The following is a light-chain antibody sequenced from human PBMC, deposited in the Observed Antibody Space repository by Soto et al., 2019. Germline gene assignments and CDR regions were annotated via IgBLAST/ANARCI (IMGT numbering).Light chain of an antibody. CDR1: QSVSSN. CDR2: GAS. Sequence: EIVMTQSPATLYVSPGERATLSCRASQSVSSNFAWYQQKPGQAPRLLIYGASTRATGIPARFSGSGSGTEVTLTISSLQSEDFAVYDCQQYNNWPPGTFGQGTKVEIK. J-gene: IGKJ1*01. CDR3: QQYNNWPPGT. V-gene: IGKV3-15*01.